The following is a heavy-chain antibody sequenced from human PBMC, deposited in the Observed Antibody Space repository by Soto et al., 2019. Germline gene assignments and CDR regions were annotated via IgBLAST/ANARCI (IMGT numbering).Heavy chain of an antibody. CDR1: GFTFSDYY. CDR3: ARDKRGYDNCYYYGMDV. D-gene: IGHD3-22*01. V-gene: IGHV3-11*01. CDR2: ISSSGSTI. J-gene: IGHJ6*02. Sequence: QVQLVESGGGLVKPGGSLRLSCAASGFTFSDYYMSWIRQAPGKGLEWVSYISSSGSTIYYADCVKSRFTISRDNAKNSLYLKMNSLRDEDPAVYYCARDKRGYDNCYYYGMDVWGQGTTVTASS.